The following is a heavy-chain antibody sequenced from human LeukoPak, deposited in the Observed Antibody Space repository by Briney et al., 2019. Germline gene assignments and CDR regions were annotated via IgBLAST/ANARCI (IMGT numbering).Heavy chain of an antibody. CDR1: GFTFSSYE. V-gene: IGHV3-48*03. CDR3: AELGITMIGGV. Sequence: GGSLRLSCAASGFTFSSYEMNWVRQAPGRGLEWVSYISSSGSTIYYADSVKGRFTISRDNAKNSLYLQMNSLRAEDTAVYYCAELGITMIGGVWGKGTAVTISS. D-gene: IGHD3-10*02. J-gene: IGHJ6*04. CDR2: ISSSGSTI.